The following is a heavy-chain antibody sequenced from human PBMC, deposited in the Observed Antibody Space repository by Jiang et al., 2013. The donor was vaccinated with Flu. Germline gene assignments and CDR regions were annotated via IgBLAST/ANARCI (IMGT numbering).Heavy chain of an antibody. V-gene: IGHV1-18*01. J-gene: IGHJ3*02. Sequence: GAEVKKPGASVKVSCKASGYTLTSYGVSWVRQAPGQGLEWMGWINAYNGDASYAQRFQGRVTMTTDTSTGTAYMELRSLRSDDTATYYCARVLMGDASDIWGQGTRVTVSS. CDR1: GYTLTSYG. CDR2: INAYNGDA. CDR3: ARVLMGDASDI. D-gene: IGHD3-9*01.